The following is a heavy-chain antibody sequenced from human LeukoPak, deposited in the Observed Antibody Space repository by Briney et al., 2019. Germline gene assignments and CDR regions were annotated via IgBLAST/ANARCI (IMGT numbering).Heavy chain of an antibody. D-gene: IGHD4-17*01. V-gene: IGHV3-23*01. Sequence: GGSLRLSCAASGFTFSSYAMSWVRQTPVKGLEWVSVISGSGGSTYYADSVKGRFTISRVNSRNTLYLQMNSLRAEDTAVYYCAKENYGDSTGGRFQHWGQGTLVTVSS. CDR1: GFTFSSYA. J-gene: IGHJ1*01. CDR2: ISGSGGST. CDR3: AKENYGDSTGGRFQH.